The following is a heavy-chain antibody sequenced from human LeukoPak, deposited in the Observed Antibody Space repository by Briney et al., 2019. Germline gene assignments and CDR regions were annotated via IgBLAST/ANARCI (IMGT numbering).Heavy chain of an antibody. CDR2: INHSGST. CDR3: ASFLYSSSTTSYFDY. V-gene: IGHV4-34*01. J-gene: IGHJ4*02. Sequence: SETLSLTCAVYGGSFSGYYWSWIRQPPGKGLEWIGEINHSGSTNYSPSLKSRVTISVDTSKNQFSLKLSSVTAADTAVYYCASFLYSSSTTSYFDYWGQGTLVTVSS. D-gene: IGHD6-13*01. CDR1: GGSFSGYY.